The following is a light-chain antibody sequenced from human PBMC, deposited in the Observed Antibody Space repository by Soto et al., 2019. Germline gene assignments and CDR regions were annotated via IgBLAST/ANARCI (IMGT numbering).Light chain of an antibody. J-gene: IGKJ1*01. CDR2: GAS. Sequence: DIQMTQSPSSLSASVGDRVTITCRSSQSISNYLNWYQQKPGKAPKLLIYGASSLESGVPSRFSGSGSGTDFTLTISSLQPDYFANYHCHRYNSKSAALGQGKKVE. V-gene: IGKV1-39*01. CDR3: HRYNSKSAA. CDR1: QSISNY.